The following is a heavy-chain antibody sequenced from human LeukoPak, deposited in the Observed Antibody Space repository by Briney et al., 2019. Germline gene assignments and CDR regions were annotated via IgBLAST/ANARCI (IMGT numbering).Heavy chain of an antibody. J-gene: IGHJ4*02. Sequence: GASVKVSCKASGYTFTSYGISWVRQAPGQGLEWMGWISAYNGNTNYAQKLQGRVTMTTDTSTSTAYMELRSLRSDDTAVYYCARDGRGRVGATLFYFDYWGQGTLVTVSS. V-gene: IGHV1-18*01. D-gene: IGHD1-26*01. CDR2: ISAYNGNT. CDR1: GYTFTSYG. CDR3: ARDGRGRVGATLFYFDY.